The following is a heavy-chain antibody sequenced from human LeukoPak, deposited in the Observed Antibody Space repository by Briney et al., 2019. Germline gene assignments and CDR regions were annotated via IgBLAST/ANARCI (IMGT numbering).Heavy chain of an antibody. CDR2: ISGSGGST. J-gene: IGHJ4*02. CDR3: AKYGDIAVAGILFDY. D-gene: IGHD6-19*01. CDR1: GFTFSSYD. V-gene: IGHV3-23*01. Sequence: PGGSLRLSCAASGFTFSSYDMSWVRQAPGKGLEWVTAISGSGGSTYYADSVKGRFTISRDNSKNTLYLQMNSLRAEDTAVYYCAKYGDIAVAGILFDYWGQGTLVTVSS.